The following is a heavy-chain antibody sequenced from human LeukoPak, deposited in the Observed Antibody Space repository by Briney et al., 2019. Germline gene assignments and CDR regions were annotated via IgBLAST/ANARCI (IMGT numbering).Heavy chain of an antibody. J-gene: IGHJ4*02. Sequence: GASVKVSCKASGYTFTGYYMHWVRQAPGQGLEWMGWINPNSGGTNYAQKFQGRVTMTRDTSISTAYMELSRLRSDDTAAYYCARESDIVATISPSDFDYWGQGTLVTVSS. CDR3: ARESDIVATISPSDFDY. CDR1: GYTFTGYY. V-gene: IGHV1-2*02. CDR2: INPNSGGT. D-gene: IGHD5-12*01.